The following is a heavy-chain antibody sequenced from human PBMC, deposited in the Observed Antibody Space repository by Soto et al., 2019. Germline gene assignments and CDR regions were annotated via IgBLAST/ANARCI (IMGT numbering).Heavy chain of an antibody. V-gene: IGHV1-18*01. CDR3: ARDSGDYVWGSYRPSTSFDY. D-gene: IGHD3-16*02. CDR1: GYTFTSYG. CDR2: ISAYNGNT. Sequence: ASVKVSCKASGYTFTSYGISLVRQAPGQGLEWMGWISAYNGNTNYAQKLQGRVTMTTDTSTSTAYMELRSLRSDDTAVYYCARDSGDYVWGSYRPSTSFDYWGQGTLVTVSS. J-gene: IGHJ4*02.